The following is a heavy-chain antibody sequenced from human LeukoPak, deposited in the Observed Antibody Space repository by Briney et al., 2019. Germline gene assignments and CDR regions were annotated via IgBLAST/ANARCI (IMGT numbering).Heavy chain of an antibody. D-gene: IGHD6-13*01. J-gene: IGHJ4*02. Sequence: SETLSLTCAVSGYSISRGYYWSLIRQPAGKGLELSRRIYTSGSTNYNPSLKSRVTMSVDTSKNQFSLKLSSVTAADAAVYYCAREVTTGIASAGRVDYWGQGTLVTVSS. V-gene: IGHV4-4*07. CDR1: GYSISRGYY. CDR3: AREVTTGIASAGRVDY. CDR2: IYTSGST.